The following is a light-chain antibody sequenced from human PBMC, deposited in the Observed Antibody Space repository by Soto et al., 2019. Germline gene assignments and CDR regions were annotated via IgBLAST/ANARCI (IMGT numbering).Light chain of an antibody. CDR3: RQRSNWPIT. CDR2: GAS. V-gene: IGKV3-11*01. CDR1: QTIDNT. J-gene: IGKJ5*01. Sequence: EIVMPQSPATLSLSPGERATLSCRASQTIDNTLAWYQRKPGQAPRLLIYGASNRATGIPDRFSGSGSGTDFTLTIGSLEPEDFAVYYCRQRSNWPITFGQGTRLEIK.